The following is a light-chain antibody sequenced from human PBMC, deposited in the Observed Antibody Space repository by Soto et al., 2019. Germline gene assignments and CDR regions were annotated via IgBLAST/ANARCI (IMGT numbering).Light chain of an antibody. V-gene: IGLV2-14*01. Sequence: QSALTQPASVSGSPGQSITISCTGTSSDIGGYKFVSWYQQHPGKAPKLMIYGVSNRPSGVSNRLSGSKSGNAASLTISGLQAEDEADYYCSSYTSSRTLVFGGGTKVTVL. CDR1: SSDIGGYKF. J-gene: IGLJ2*01. CDR3: SSYTSSRTLV. CDR2: GVS.